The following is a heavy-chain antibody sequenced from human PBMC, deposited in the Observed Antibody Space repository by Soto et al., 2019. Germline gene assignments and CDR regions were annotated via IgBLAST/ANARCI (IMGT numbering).Heavy chain of an antibody. J-gene: IGHJ6*02. CDR1: GGSFSGYY. CDR2: INHSGST. V-gene: IGHV4-34*01. Sequence: PSETLSLTCAVYGGSFSGYYWSWIRQPPGKGLEWIGEINHSGSTNYNPSLKSRVTISVDTSKNQFSLKLSSVTAADTAVYYCARGHGAVAGPYYYYYGMDVWGQGTTVTVSS. CDR3: ARGHGAVAGPYYYYYGMDV. D-gene: IGHD6-19*01.